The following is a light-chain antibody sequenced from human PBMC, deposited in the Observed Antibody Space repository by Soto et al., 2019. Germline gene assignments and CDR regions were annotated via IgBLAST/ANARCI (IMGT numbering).Light chain of an antibody. Sequence: EIVLTHSPATLSSFPGDRVTLSCGASQYINTRLAWYQHRPGQAPRLLIYQTSIRAAGIPARFSASGSGTDFTLTISDVQPEDFALYYCHQRQSCPRTFGQGTKVDIK. CDR1: QYINTR. J-gene: IGKJ1*01. CDR2: QTS. V-gene: IGKV3-11*01. CDR3: HQRQSCPRT.